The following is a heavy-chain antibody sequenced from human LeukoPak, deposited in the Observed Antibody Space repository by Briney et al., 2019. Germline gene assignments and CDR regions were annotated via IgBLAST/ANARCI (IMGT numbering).Heavy chain of an antibody. CDR3: ARSPGLVGANYFDY. CDR1: GFTSSTYA. CDR2: ISFDGNNK. J-gene: IGHJ4*02. Sequence: GGSLRLSCAASGFTSSTYAMHWVRQAPGKGLEWVTVISFDGNNKNYADSVKGRFTISRDSSKNTLYLQLNSLRAEDTAVYYCARSPGLVGANYFDYWGQGTLVTVSS. V-gene: IGHV3-30*04. D-gene: IGHD1-26*01.